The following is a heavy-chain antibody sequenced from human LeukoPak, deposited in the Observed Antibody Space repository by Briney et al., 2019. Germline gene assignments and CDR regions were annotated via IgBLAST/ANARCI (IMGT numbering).Heavy chain of an antibody. CDR1: GFTFSNYN. J-gene: IGHJ6*02. V-gene: IGHV3-21*01. D-gene: IGHD3-10*01. Sequence: GGSLRLSCAASGFTFSNYNFYWVRQAPGKGLEWVSSISSTSSYICYADSMKGRFTISRDNAKNSLYLQMNSLRAEDTAVYYCARALWSGPVYYGMDVWGQGTTVTVSS. CDR3: ARALWSGPVYYGMDV. CDR2: ISSTSSYI.